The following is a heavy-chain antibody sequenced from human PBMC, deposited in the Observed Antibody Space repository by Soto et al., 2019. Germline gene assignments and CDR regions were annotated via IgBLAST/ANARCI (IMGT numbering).Heavy chain of an antibody. D-gene: IGHD2-8*01. Sequence: ASVTVSCKAAVYTLTSYDINWVRQATGQGLEWMGWMNPNSGGTSPVQKFQGWVTMTRDRSISTVYMELTRLRSDDTAVYFCARGHSTDCYNGVCSFFYNHEMDVWGQGTTVTVSS. CDR1: VYTLTSYD. CDR2: MNPNSGGT. V-gene: IGHV1-2*04. J-gene: IGHJ6*02. CDR3: ARGHSTDCYNGVCSFFYNHEMDV.